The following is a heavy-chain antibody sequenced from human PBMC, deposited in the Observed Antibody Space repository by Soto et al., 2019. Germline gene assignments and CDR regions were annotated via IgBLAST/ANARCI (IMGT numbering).Heavy chain of an antibody. D-gene: IGHD3-10*01. V-gene: IGHV1-69*13. CDR1: GGTFSSYA. CDR3: ARGGELRLPMDV. Sequence: ASVKVSCKASGGTFSSYAISWVRQAPGQGLEWMGGFIPIFGTANYAQKFQGRVTITADESTSTAYMELSSLRSEDTAVYYCARGGELRLPMDVWGQGTTVTVSS. CDR2: FIPIFGTA. J-gene: IGHJ6*02.